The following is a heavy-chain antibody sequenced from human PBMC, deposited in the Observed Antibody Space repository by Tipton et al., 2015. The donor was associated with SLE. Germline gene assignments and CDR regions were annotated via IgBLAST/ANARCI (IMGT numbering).Heavy chain of an antibody. CDR1: GYSISSGYY. J-gene: IGHJ2*01. Sequence: TLSLTCTVSGYSISSGYYWGWIRQPPGKGLEWIGTIYYSGSTYYNPSLKSRVTISVDTSKNQFSLKLSSVTTADTAVYYCARVSGRADLPRTDDWYFDLWGRGTLVTVSS. D-gene: IGHD3-3*01. CDR3: ARVSGRADLPRTDDWYFDL. V-gene: IGHV4-38-2*02. CDR2: IYYSGST.